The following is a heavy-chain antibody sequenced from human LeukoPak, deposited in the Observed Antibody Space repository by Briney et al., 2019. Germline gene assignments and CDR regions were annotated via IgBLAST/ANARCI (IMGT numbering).Heavy chain of an antibody. V-gene: IGHV1-2*02. CDR2: INTNSGGT. CDR3: ARATGGYYDYFDY. Sequence: ASVKVSCKASGYTFTGYYLHWVRQAPGQGLEWMGWINTNSGGTNYAQEFQGRVTMTRDTSISTAYMELSRLRSDDTAVYYCARATGGYYDYFDYWGQGTLVTVSS. D-gene: IGHD3-22*01. CDR1: GYTFTGYY. J-gene: IGHJ4*02.